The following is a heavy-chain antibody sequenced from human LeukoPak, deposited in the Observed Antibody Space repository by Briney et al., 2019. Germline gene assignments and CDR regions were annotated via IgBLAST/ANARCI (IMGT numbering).Heavy chain of an antibody. CDR1: GGSISSYY. J-gene: IGHJ3*02. D-gene: IGHD3-22*01. V-gene: IGHV4-4*07. CDR3: AVYYYDSSGYSLDAFDI. Sequence: SETLSLTCTVSGGSISSYYWSWIRQPAGKGLEWIGRIYTSGSTNYNPSLKSRVTMSVDTSKNQFSLKLSSVTAADTAVYYCAVYYYDSSGYSLDAFDIWGQGTMVTVSS. CDR2: IYTSGST.